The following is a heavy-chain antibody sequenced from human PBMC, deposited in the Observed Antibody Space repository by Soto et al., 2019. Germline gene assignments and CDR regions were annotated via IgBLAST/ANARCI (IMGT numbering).Heavy chain of an antibody. D-gene: IGHD5-18*01. CDR1: GDSLRSGSYH. CDR2: IYYTGTT. J-gene: IGHJ4*02. V-gene: IGHV4-39*01. Sequence: QLQLQESGPGLVKPSETLSLTCTVYGDSLRSGSYHWGWIRQPPGKGLEWIGSIYYTGTTYYLPSIKRRVTISVDMSRNQITVKVGSVTAADTSTYYCVRHVGYTFWYFDFWCQGPLVVCSS. CDR3: VRHVGYTFWYFDF.